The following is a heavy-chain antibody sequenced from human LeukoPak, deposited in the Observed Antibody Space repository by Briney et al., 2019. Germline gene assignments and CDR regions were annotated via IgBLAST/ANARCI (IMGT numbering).Heavy chain of an antibody. D-gene: IGHD5-24*01. V-gene: IGHV1-18*01. CDR1: GYSFTSYE. J-gene: IGHJ4*02. Sequence: GASVKVSCKASGYSFTSYEITWVRQAPGQGLEWMGWISTYNGNTNYAQKLQGRVTMTTDTSTSTGSMELRNLRSDDTAVYYCARTRDGYNLWGQGTLVTVSS. CDR3: ARTRDGYNL. CDR2: ISTYNGNT.